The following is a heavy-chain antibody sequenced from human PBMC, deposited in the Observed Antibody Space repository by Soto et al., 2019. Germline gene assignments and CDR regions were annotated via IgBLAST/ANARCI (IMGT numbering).Heavy chain of an antibody. Sequence: EVQLVESGGGLVQPGRSLRLSCAASGFTFDDYAMHWVRQAPGKGLEWVSGISWNSGSIGYVDSVKGRFTISRDNAKNSLYLQMNSLRAEDTALYYCAKDSSVAGGAFDIWGQGTMVTVSS. CDR2: ISWNSGSI. V-gene: IGHV3-9*01. CDR1: GFTFDDYA. D-gene: IGHD6-19*01. J-gene: IGHJ3*02. CDR3: AKDSSVAGGAFDI.